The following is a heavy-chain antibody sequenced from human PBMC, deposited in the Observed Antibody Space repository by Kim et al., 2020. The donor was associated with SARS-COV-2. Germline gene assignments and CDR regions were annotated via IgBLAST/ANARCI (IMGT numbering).Heavy chain of an antibody. J-gene: IGHJ4*02. V-gene: IGHV4-4*02. Sequence: NSNPSLKSRVTISVDKSKNQFSLKLSSVTAADTAVYYWARAFLTTVTIDYWGQGTLVTVSS. CDR3: ARAFLTTVTIDY. D-gene: IGHD4-17*01.